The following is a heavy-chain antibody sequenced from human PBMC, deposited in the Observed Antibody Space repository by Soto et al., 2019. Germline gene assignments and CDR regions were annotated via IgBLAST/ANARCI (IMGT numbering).Heavy chain of an antibody. V-gene: IGHV3-23*01. D-gene: IGHD6-19*01. Sequence: EVQLLESGGGLVQPGGSLRLSCAASGFAFSSYAISWVRQPPGKGLELVSGVSGSGDSTYYADYVKGRFTSSRDNSKNTLYLQMNSLRAEDTAVYYCAKGVPGIAVAGTGYFQHWGQGTLVTVSS. J-gene: IGHJ1*01. CDR3: AKGVPGIAVAGTGYFQH. CDR2: VSGSGDST. CDR1: GFAFSSYA.